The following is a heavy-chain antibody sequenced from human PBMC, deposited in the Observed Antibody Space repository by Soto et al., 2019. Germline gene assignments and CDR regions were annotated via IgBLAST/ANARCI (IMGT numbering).Heavy chain of an antibody. CDR1: GDRFNTYA. J-gene: IGHJ6*02. D-gene: IGHD2-21*01. Sequence: QVHLAQSGTEVRKPGASVKISCKTSGDRFNTYAIHWVRRAPGQRLEWMGWINPANGNTKHPQQFQGRVNTVADPSASTVFMEVSSLRHEDTAVYYCAREREMTDDYSFYGMDVWGQGTTVSVSS. CDR3: AREREMTDDYSFYGMDV. CDR2: INPANGNT. V-gene: IGHV1-3*01.